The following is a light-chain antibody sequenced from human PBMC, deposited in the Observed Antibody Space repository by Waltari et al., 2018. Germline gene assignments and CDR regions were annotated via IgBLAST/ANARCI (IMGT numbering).Light chain of an antibody. Sequence: DIVMTQSPLSLPVTPGAPASISCRSSQSLLHSNGYNDLDWYLQKPGQSPQLLIYLGSNRASGVPDRFSGSGSGTDFTLKISRVEAEDVGVYYCMQALQTPPAFTFGPGTKVDIK. CDR2: LGS. CDR3: MQALQTPPAFT. V-gene: IGKV2-28*01. J-gene: IGKJ3*01. CDR1: QSLLHSNGYND.